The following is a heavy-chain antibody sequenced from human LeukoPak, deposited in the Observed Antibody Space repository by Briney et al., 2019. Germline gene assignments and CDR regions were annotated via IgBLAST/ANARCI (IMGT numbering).Heavy chain of an antibody. V-gene: IGHV3-21*01. CDR3: VRDEREQLVLSHYYYYYYMDV. D-gene: IGHD6-6*01. Sequence: GGSLRLSCAASGFTFSSYSMNWVRQAPGKGLEWVSSISSSSSYIYYADSVKGRFTISRDNAKNSLYLQMNSLRAEDTAVYYCVRDEREQLVLSHYYYYYYMDVWGKGTTVTVSS. CDR1: GFTFSSYS. J-gene: IGHJ6*03. CDR2: ISSSSSYI.